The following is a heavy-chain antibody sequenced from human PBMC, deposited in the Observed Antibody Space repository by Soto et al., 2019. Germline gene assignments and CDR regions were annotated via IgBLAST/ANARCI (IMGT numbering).Heavy chain of an antibody. CDR2: INGGGSST. V-gene: IGHV3-74*02. D-gene: IGHD2-2*01. Sequence: EVQLVESGGGLVQPGGSLRLSCAASGFTFRSYWMHWVRQAPGKGLVWVSRINGGGSSTSYADSVKGRFTISRDNAKNTLYLQTNSLRAEDTAVYYCARGLVVPAGDAFDIWGQGTRVTVSS. J-gene: IGHJ3*02. CDR1: GFTFRSYW. CDR3: ARGLVVPAGDAFDI.